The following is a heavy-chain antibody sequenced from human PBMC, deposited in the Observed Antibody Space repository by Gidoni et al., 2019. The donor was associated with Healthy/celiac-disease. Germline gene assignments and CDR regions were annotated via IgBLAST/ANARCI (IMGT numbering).Heavy chain of an antibody. V-gene: IGHV3-21*01. CDR1: GLTFSGFR. J-gene: IGHJ3*02. CDR3: AREYYYDSSGYRARDAFDI. D-gene: IGHD3-22*01. CDR2: ISSISSYI. Sequence: EVQLVESGEGVFKPGGSRGLACAAWGLTFSGFRLNWVRKAQGKGLEWVSSISSISSYIYYADSVKGRFTISRDNAKNSLYLQRNSLRAEDTAVYYCAREYYYDSSGYRARDAFDIWGQGTMVTVSS.